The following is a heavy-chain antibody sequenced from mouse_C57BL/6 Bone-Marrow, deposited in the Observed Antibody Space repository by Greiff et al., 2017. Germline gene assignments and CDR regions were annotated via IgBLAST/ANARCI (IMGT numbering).Heavy chain of an antibody. J-gene: IGHJ2*01. Sequence: DVQLVESGPGLVKPSQSLSLTCSVTGYSITSGYYWNWIRQFPGNKLEWMGYISYDGSNNYNPSLKNRISITRDTSKNKFFLKLNSVTTEDTATYYCARRAPDFDYWGQGTTLTVCS. CDR1: GYSITSGYY. CDR3: ARRAPDFDY. V-gene: IGHV3-6*01. CDR2: ISYDGSN.